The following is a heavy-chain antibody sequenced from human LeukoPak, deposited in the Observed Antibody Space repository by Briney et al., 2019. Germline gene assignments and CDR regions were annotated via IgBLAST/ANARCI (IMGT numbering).Heavy chain of an antibody. CDR3: AKPQNVLRFLEWLSNFDP. Sequence: GGSLRLSCAASGFTFSSYAMSWVRQAPGKGLGWVSAISGSGGSTYYADSVKGRFTISRDNSKNTLYLQMNSLRAEDTAVYYCAKPQNVLRFLEWLSNFDPWGQGTLVTVSS. D-gene: IGHD3-3*01. CDR1: GFTFSSYA. V-gene: IGHV3-23*01. J-gene: IGHJ5*02. CDR2: ISGSGGST.